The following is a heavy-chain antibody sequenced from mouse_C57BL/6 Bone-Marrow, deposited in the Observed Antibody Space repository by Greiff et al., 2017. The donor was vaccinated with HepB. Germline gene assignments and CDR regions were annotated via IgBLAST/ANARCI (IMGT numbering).Heavy chain of an antibody. J-gene: IGHJ4*01. CDR3: ARSSSTVSPYAMDY. CDR2: IRNKANGYTT. Sequence: EVQRVESGGGLVQPGGSLSLSCAASGFTFTDYYMSWVRQPPGKALEWLGFIRNKANGYTTEYSASVKGLFTISRDNSQSILYRQMNALRAEDSATYYCARSSSTVSPYAMDYWGQGTSVTVSS. V-gene: IGHV7-3*01. D-gene: IGHD1-1*01. CDR1: GFTFTDYY.